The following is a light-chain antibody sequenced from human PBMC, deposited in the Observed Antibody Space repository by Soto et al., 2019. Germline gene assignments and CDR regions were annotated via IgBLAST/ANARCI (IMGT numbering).Light chain of an antibody. J-gene: IGLJ2*01. Sequence: QSALTQPASVSGSPGQSITISCTGTSSDVCGYHYVSWYQQHPGKSTKLMIYDVSNRPSGVSNRFSGSKSGNTASLTISGLQADDAADYYCSSYTSSSTLVVFGGWNKLTV. V-gene: IGLV2-14*01. CDR1: SSDVCGYHY. CDR3: SSYTSSSTLVV. CDR2: DVS.